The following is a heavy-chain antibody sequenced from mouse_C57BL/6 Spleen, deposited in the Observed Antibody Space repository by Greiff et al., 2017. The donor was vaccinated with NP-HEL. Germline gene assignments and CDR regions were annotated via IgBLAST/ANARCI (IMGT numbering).Heavy chain of an antibody. V-gene: IGHV2-2*01. CDR2: IWSGGST. J-gene: IGHJ3*01. CDR1: GFSLTSYG. D-gene: IGHD4-1*01. Sequence: QVQLQQSGPGLVQPSQSLSITCTVSGFSLTSYGVHWVRQSPGKGLEWLGVIWSGGSTDYNAAFISRLSISKDNSKSQVFFKMNSLQADDTAIYYCARELGRGCAYWGQGTLVTVSA. CDR3: ARELGRGCAY.